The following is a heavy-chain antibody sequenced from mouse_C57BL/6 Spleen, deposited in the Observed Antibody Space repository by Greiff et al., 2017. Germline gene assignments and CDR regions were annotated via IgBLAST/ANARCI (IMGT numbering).Heavy chain of an antibody. D-gene: IGHD3-3*01. CDR3: ARQLGQCAMDY. J-gene: IGHJ4*01. Sequence: DVKLVESGGGLVQPGGSLKLSCAASGFTFSDYGMAWVRQAPRTGPEWVAFISNLAYSIYYADTVTGRFTISRENAKNTLYLEMSSLRSEDTAMYYCARQLGQCAMDYWGQGTSVTVSS. CDR1: GFTFSDYG. CDR2: ISNLAYSI. V-gene: IGHV5-15*01.